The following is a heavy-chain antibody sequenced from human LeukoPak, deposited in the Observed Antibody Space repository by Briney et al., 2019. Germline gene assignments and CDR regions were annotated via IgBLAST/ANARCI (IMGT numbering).Heavy chain of an antibody. J-gene: IGHJ4*02. CDR1: GGSISSGSYY. CDR2: IYTSGST. D-gene: IGHD1-1*01. Sequence: SETLSLTCTVSGGSISSGSYYWSWIRQPAGKGLEWIGRIYTSGSTNYNPSLKSRVTISVDTSKNQFSLKLSSVTAADTAVYYCARRPLDGTWGYFDYWGQGTLVTVSS. CDR3: ARRPLDGTWGYFDY. V-gene: IGHV4-61*02.